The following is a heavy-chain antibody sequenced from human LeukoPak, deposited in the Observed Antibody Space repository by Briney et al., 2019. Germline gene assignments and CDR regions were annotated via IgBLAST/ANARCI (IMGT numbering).Heavy chain of an antibody. CDR3: ARGKYSSSWNYGMDV. V-gene: IGHV4-34*01. CDR1: GGSFSGYY. Sequence: SETLSLTCAVYGGSFSGYYWSWIRQPPGKGLEWIGETNHSGSTNYNPSLKSRVTISVDTSKNQFSLKLSSVTAADTAVYYCARGKYSSSWNYGMDVWGQGTTVTVSS. J-gene: IGHJ6*02. CDR2: TNHSGST. D-gene: IGHD6-13*01.